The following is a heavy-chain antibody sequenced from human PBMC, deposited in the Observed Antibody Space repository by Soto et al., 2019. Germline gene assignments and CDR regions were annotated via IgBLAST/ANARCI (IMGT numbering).Heavy chain of an antibody. CDR2: INHSGST. CDR3: ARGRKGWDYPLDYYYYYYVMDV. CDR1: GGSFSGYY. V-gene: IGHV4-34*01. J-gene: IGHJ6*02. Sequence: PSETLSLTCAVYGGSFSGYYWSWIRQPPGKGLEWIGEINHSGSTNYNPSLKSRVTISVDTSKNQFSLKLSSVTAADTAVYYCARGRKGWDYPLDYYYYYYVMDVWGQGTTVTVSS. D-gene: IGHD1-26*01.